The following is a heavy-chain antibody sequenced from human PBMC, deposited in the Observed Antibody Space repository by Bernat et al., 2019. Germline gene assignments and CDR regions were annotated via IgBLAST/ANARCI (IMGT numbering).Heavy chain of an antibody. CDR1: GGTFSSYA. CDR2: IIPIFGTA. J-gene: IGHJ6*03. CDR3: ARSLGLRSLYYYYYMDV. Sequence: QVQLVQSGAEVKKPGSSVKVSCKASGGTFSSYAISWVRQAPGQGLEWMGGIIPIFGTANYAQKFKGRVTITADESTSTAYMELSSLRSEDTAVYYCARSLGLRSLYYYYYMDVWGKGTTVTVSS. D-gene: IGHD4-17*01. V-gene: IGHV1-69*01.